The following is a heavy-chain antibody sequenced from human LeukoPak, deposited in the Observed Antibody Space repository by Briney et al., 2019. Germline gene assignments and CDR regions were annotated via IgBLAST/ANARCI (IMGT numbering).Heavy chain of an antibody. CDR3: ARETGEGMEYY. Sequence: SETLSLTCAVYGGSFSGYYWSWIRQPPGKGLEWIGDIYHSGSTNYNPSLKSRVTISVDTSKNQFSLKLSSVTAADTAVYYCARETGEGMEYYWGQGTLVTVSS. V-gene: IGHV4-34*01. CDR1: GGSFSGYY. CDR2: IYHSGST. D-gene: IGHD3-3*01. J-gene: IGHJ4*02.